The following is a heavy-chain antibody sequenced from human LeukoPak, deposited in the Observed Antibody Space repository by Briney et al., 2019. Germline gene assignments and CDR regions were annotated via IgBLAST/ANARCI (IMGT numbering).Heavy chain of an antibody. J-gene: IGHJ4*02. Sequence: PSETLSLTCTVSGVRIKTRVSYWGWIRQSPGKGLEWLGNIYHTGTTYYNPSLNNRLTISIDRPKNQFSLNLAAVTAADTAVYYCAVSAGDYFYYWGQGTQVSVSS. V-gene: IGHV4-39*01. D-gene: IGHD3-10*01. CDR1: GVRIKTRVSY. CDR3: AVSAGDYFYY. CDR2: IYHTGTT.